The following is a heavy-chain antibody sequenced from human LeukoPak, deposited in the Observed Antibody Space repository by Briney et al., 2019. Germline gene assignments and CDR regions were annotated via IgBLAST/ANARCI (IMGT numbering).Heavy chain of an antibody. CDR2: INPNSGGT. CDR3: ASVCSSTSCYAPPH. CDR1: GYTFTGYY. V-gene: IGHV1-2*02. J-gene: IGHJ4*02. D-gene: IGHD2-2*01. Sequence: ASVKVSCKASGYTFTGYYMHWVRQAPGQGLEWMGWINPNSGGTNYAQKFQGRVTMTRDTSISTAYMELSRLRSDDTAVYYCASVCSSTSCYAPPHWGQGTLVTVSS.